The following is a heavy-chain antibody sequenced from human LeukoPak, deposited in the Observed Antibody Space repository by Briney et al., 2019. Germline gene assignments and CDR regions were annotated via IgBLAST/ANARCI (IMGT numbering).Heavy chain of an antibody. D-gene: IGHD1-26*01. CDR1: GFAFNNYA. V-gene: IGHV3-23*01. CDR3: AKTQWKVGATDYFDY. CDR2: INDNGGQT. J-gene: IGHJ4*02. Sequence: GGSLRLSCAASGFAFNNYAMTWVRQAPGKGLEWVSNINDNGGQTHYADSVKGRFTISRENSKNTLFLQMDSLRAEDTAVYYCAKTQWKVGATDYFDYWGQGIPVTVSS.